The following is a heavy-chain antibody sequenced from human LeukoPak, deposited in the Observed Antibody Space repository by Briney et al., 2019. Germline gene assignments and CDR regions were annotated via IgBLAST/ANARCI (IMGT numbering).Heavy chain of an antibody. CDR2: IKQDGSVK. D-gene: IGHD3-10*01. CDR3: AKAAKYYYGSETYYFFDY. Sequence: GGSLRLSCAASGFTLSTYWMSWVRQAPGKGLEWVANIKQDGSVKYYVDSVKGRFTISRDNAKSSLYLQMNSLRVEDTAVYYCAKAAKYYYGSETYYFFDYWGQGTLVTASS. J-gene: IGHJ4*02. V-gene: IGHV3-7*01. CDR1: GFTLSTYW.